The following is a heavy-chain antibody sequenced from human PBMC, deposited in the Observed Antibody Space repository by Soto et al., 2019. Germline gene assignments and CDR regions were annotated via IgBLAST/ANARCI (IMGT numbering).Heavy chain of an antibody. V-gene: IGHV3-53*01. CDR2: LYDLDGS. CDR1: GFTISGKKY. Sequence: PGGSLRLSCAAFGFTISGKKYVAWVRQAPGKGLEWVSALYDLDGSFYAASVKGRFTTSSDSSKTTVYLQMNDLRPDDTAVYYCANWNEREHAYHVWGQGKTVTLSS. J-gene: IGHJ3*01. D-gene: IGHD1-1*01. CDR3: ANWNEREHAYHV.